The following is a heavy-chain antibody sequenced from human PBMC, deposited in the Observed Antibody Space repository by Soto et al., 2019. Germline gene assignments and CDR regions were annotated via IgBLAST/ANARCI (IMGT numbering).Heavy chain of an antibody. CDR2: ISSSGSTI. CDR1: GFTFSSYE. Sequence: GGSLRLSCAASGFTFSSYEMNWVRQAPGKGLEWVSYISSSGSTIYYADSVKGRFTISRDNAKNSLYLQMNSLRAEDTAVYYCARNSLNYYDSSGYQRWGQETLVTVSS. CDR3: ARNSLNYYDSSGYQR. J-gene: IGHJ4*02. D-gene: IGHD3-22*01. V-gene: IGHV3-48*03.